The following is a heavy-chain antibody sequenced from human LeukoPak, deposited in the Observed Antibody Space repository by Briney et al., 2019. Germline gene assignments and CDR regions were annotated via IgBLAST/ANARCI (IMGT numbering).Heavy chain of an antibody. CDR2: ISSSGSTI. V-gene: IGHV3-11*04. CDR3: ANGHYYDSSGYYDFDY. Sequence: PGGSLRLSCAASGFTFSDYYMSWIRQAPGKGLEWLSYISSSGSTIYYADSVKGRFTISRDNSKNTLYLQMNSLRAEDTAVYYCANGHYYDSSGYYDFDYWGQGTLVTVSS. CDR1: GFTFSDYY. J-gene: IGHJ4*02. D-gene: IGHD3-22*01.